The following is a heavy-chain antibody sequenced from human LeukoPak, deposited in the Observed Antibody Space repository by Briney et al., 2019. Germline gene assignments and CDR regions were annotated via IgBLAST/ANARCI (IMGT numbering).Heavy chain of an antibody. D-gene: IGHD4-11*01. CDR3: PRHHADYVNYVSRSFDY. CDR2: IRSKADGGKS. CDR1: GFTFGSYA. V-gene: IGHV3-49*04. J-gene: IGHJ4*02. Sequence: GGSLRLSCTASGFTFGSYAMCWVRQAPGKGLEWVAFIRSKADGGKSAYAASGKGRFTISNYESKSIAYLHRNSLKAEDTAVYYCPRHHADYVNYVSRSFDYWGQGTLVTVSS.